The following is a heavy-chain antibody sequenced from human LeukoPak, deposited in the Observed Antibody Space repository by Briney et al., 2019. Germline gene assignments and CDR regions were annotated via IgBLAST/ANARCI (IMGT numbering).Heavy chain of an antibody. J-gene: IGHJ4*02. CDR3: TRDGDPVGFDY. V-gene: IGHV6-1*01. CDR1: GDSVSSNSAA. D-gene: IGHD3-10*01. Sequence: SQTLSLTCATSGDSVSSNSAAWNWLRQSPSRGLEWLGRTYYRSKLYNDYAVSVKSRITSNPDTSKNQFSLQLNSVTPEDTAVYYCTRDGDPVGFDYWGQGTLVTVSS. CDR2: TYYRSKLYN.